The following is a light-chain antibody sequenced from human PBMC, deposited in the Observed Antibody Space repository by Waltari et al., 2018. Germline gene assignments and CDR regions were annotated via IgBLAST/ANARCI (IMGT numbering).Light chain of an antibody. CDR1: QYITTRY. CDR3: QQYGSSVMYT. V-gene: IGKV3-20*01. Sequence: VLTQSPGTLSLSPGETATLSCRASQYITTRYFAWYQQNPGQAPRLLIYGASSRAAGIPDRFSGSGSGTDFTLTIIRLEPEDFAVYYCQQYGSSVMYTFGQGTKLEIK. J-gene: IGKJ2*01. CDR2: GAS.